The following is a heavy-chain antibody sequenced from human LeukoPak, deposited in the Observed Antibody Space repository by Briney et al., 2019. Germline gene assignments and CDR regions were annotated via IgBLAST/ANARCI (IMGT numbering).Heavy chain of an antibody. J-gene: IGHJ6*02. Sequence: PGGSLRLSCAASGFTFSSYWMHWVRQAPGKGLVWVSRINSDGSSTSYADSVKGRFTISRDNAKNTLYLQMNSLRAEDTAVYYCARQGDYYYYGMDVWGQGTTVIVSS. D-gene: IGHD5-24*01. CDR2: INSDGSST. V-gene: IGHV3-74*01. CDR1: GFTFSSYW. CDR3: ARQGDYYYYGMDV.